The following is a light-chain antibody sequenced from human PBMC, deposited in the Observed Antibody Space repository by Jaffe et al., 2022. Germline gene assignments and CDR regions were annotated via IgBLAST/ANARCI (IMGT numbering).Light chain of an antibody. CDR2: GNS. V-gene: IGLV1-40*01. J-gene: IGLJ3*02. CDR3: QSYDSSLSLCV. CDR1: SSNIGAGYD. Sequence: QSVLTQPPSVSGAPGQRVTISCTGSSSNIGAGYDVHWYQQLPGTAPKLLIYGNSNRPSGVPDRFSGSKSGTSASLAITGLQAEDEADYYCQSYDSSLSLCVFGGGTKLTVL.